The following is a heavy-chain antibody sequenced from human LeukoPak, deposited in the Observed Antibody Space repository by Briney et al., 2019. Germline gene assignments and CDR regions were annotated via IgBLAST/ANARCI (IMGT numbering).Heavy chain of an antibody. Sequence: PGGCLRLSCAASGFTFSSFWMSWGRHAPGKGLEWVANIKQDGSLQYYGDSVKGRFTISRDNAKNSLYLQMNSLRAEDTALYYCATSYDSSGCDWGQGTLVTVSS. D-gene: IGHD3-22*01. J-gene: IGHJ4*02. CDR3: ATSYDSSGCD. CDR2: IKQDGSLQ. V-gene: IGHV3-7*01. CDR1: GFTFSSFW.